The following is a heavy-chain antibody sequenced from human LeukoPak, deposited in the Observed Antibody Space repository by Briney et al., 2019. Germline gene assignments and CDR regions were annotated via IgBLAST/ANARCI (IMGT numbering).Heavy chain of an antibody. J-gene: IGHJ4*02. CDR3: ARKVRPDYSRFDY. Sequence: SETLSLTCTVSGGSISSRSYYWGWIRQPPGKGLEWIGSMYYSGSTYYNPSLKSRVTISVDTSKNQFSLKLSSVTAADTAVYYCARKVRPDYSRFDYWGQGTLVTVSS. CDR1: GGSISSRSYY. V-gene: IGHV4-39*01. D-gene: IGHD4/OR15-4a*01. CDR2: MYYSGST.